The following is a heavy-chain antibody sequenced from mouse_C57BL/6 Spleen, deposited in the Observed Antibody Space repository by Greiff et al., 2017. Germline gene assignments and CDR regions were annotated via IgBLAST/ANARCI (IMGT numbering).Heavy chain of an antibody. CDR3: AISPLYYGSSYWSFDV. D-gene: IGHD1-1*01. V-gene: IGHV7-3*01. Sequence: EVQLVESGACLVQPGGSLRLSCAASGFTFTDYYMSLVCQPPGTALEWLGFIRNKANGYTTEYSASVKGRFTTSRDNSQIFLYLQMNALRAEDSATYYCAISPLYYGSSYWSFDVWGTGTTVTVSS. CDR2: IRNKANGYTT. CDR1: GFTFTDYY. J-gene: IGHJ1*03.